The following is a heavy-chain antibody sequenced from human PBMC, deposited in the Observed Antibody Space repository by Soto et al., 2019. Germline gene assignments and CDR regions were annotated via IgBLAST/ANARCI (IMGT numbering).Heavy chain of an antibody. CDR3: ARLKTYYDILTGYYWFDP. J-gene: IGHJ5*02. CDR2: IYYSGST. Sequence: SETLSLTCTVSGDSINSSSYYWGWIRQPPGKGLEWIGSIYYSGSTYYNPSLKSRVTISVDTSKNQFSLKLSSVTAADSAVYYCARLKTYYDILTGYYWFDPWGQGTLVT. D-gene: IGHD3-9*01. CDR1: GDSINSSSYY. V-gene: IGHV4-39*01.